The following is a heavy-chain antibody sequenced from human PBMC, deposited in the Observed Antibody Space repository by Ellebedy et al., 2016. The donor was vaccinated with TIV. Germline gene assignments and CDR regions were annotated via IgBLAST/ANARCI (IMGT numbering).Heavy chain of an antibody. CDR1: GFTFITRP. V-gene: IGHV3-30*14. CDR2: ISHDGKND. D-gene: IGHD2-8*01. Sequence: GESLKISXAASGFTFITRPMHWVRQAPGKGLEWVAGISHDGKNDHYADSVKGRLTISRDNSKNLVQLQMNSLRVEDTGVYYCARRGPLLSGVYQGLDVWGPGTTVTVSS. CDR3: ARRGPLLSGVYQGLDV. J-gene: IGHJ6*02.